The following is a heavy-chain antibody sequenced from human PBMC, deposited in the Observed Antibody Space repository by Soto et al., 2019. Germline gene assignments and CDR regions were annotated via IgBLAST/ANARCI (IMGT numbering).Heavy chain of an antibody. V-gene: IGHV3-33*01. D-gene: IGHD6-13*01. Sequence: GGSLRLSCAASGFTFSSYGMHWVRQAPGKGLEWVAVIWYDGSNKYYADSVKGRFTISRDNSKNTLYLQMNSLRAEDTAVYYCARDTGIAAAGPLGLSYYYYMDVWGKGTTVTVSS. CDR2: IWYDGSNK. CDR1: GFTFSSYG. CDR3: ARDTGIAAAGPLGLSYYYYMDV. J-gene: IGHJ6*03.